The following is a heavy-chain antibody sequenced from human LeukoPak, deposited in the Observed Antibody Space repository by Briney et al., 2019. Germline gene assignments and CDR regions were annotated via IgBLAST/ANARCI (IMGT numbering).Heavy chain of an antibody. V-gene: IGHV3-23*01. CDR3: AKAGEAHVLLWFGESPYYYYGMDV. CDR2: ISGSGGST. J-gene: IGHJ6*02. D-gene: IGHD3-10*01. CDR1: GFTFSSYA. Sequence: PGGSLRLSCAASGFTFSSYAMSWVRQAPGKGLEWVSAISGSGGSTYYADSVKGRFTISRDNSKNTLYLQMNSLRAEDTAVYYCAKAGEAHVLLWFGESPYYYYGMDVWGQGTTVTVSS.